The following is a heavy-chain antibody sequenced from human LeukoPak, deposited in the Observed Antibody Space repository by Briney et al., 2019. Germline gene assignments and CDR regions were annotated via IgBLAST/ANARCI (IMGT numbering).Heavy chain of an antibody. J-gene: IGHJ4*01. CDR3: AKGIYSSGWSYFDY. D-gene: IGHD6-19*01. CDR2: RSGSGITT. CDR1: GFTFSNSA. V-gene: IGHV3-23*01. Sequence: GGSLRLSCAASGFTFSNSAMSWVRQAPGKGLEWVSTRSGSGITTYYADSVKGRFTISRDNSKNTLYLQMNSLRAEDTAVYYCAKGIYSSGWSYFDYWGHGTLVTASS.